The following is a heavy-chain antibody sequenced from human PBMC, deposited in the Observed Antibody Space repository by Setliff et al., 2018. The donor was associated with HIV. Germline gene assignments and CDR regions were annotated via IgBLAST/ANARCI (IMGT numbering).Heavy chain of an antibody. D-gene: IGHD3-10*01. CDR1: GGSIRSGSYY. J-gene: IGHJ1*01. V-gene: IGHV4-61*02. CDR3: AGSSLGVGSKDLQV. Sequence: SETLSLTCTVSGGSIRSGSYYWSWIRQPAGKGLEWIGRMYTNGNTNYNPSLKSQVTIAVDTSKNQFSLKLTSVTAADTAVYYCAGSSLGVGSKDLQVWGQGTLVTVSS. CDR2: MYTNGNT.